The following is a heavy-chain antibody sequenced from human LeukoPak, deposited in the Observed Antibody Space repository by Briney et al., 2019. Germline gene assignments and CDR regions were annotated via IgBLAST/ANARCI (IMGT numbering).Heavy chain of an antibody. CDR2: ISWNSGSI. V-gene: IGHV3-9*01. D-gene: IGHD5-18*01. J-gene: IGHJ4*02. CDR3: AKDREFRSYGYYFDY. CDR1: GFTFDDYA. Sequence: GGSLRLSCAASGFTFDDYAMHWVRQAPGKGLEWVSGISWNSGSIGYADSVKGRFTISRDNAKNSLYLQMNSLRAEDTALYYCAKDREFRSYGYYFDYWGQGTLVTASS.